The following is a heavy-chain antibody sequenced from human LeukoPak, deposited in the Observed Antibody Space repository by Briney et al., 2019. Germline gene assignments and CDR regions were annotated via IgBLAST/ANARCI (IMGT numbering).Heavy chain of an antibody. V-gene: IGHV1-2*02. CDR3: ARFHDILAGSSAFDY. D-gene: IGHD3-9*01. J-gene: IGHJ4*02. Sequence: ASVKLSCKASGYTFTGYYMHWVRQPPGQGHEWMGWINPNSGGTNYAQKFQGRVTMTRDPSISTAYMELSRLRSDDTAVYYCARFHDILAGSSAFDYWGQGTLATVSS. CDR1: GYTFTGYY. CDR2: INPNSGGT.